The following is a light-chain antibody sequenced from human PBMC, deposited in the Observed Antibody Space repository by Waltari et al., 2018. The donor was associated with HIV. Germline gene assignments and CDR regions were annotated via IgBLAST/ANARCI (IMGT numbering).Light chain of an antibody. CDR3: SSYAGSNILV. CDR1: SSDVGSYNY. Sequence: QSALTQPPSASGSPGQSVTISCTGTSSDVGSYNYVSWYQQHPGKAPKLMIYEVTKRPSGVPARFSGSTSGNTASLTVSGLQAEDEADYYCSSYAGSNILVFGGGTTLTVL. CDR2: EVT. J-gene: IGLJ2*01. V-gene: IGLV2-8*01.